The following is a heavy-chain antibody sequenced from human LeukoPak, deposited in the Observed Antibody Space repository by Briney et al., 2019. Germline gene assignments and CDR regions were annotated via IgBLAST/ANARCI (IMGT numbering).Heavy chain of an antibody. Sequence: GGSLRLSCAASGFTVSSNYMSWVRQAPGKGLEWVSVIYSGGSTYYADSVKGRFTISRDNSKNTLYLQMNSLRAEDTAVYYCARAPPRTYYYGSGSYYPHAFDIWGQGTMVTVSS. J-gene: IGHJ3*02. CDR3: ARAPPRTYYYGSGSYYPHAFDI. V-gene: IGHV3-53*01. D-gene: IGHD3-10*01. CDR2: IYSGGST. CDR1: GFTVSSNY.